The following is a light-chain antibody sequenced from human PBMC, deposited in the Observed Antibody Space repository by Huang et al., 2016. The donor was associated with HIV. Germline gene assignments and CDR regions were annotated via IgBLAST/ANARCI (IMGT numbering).Light chain of an antibody. Sequence: EMVLLQSPATLSVSPGDSATLSCTASQSLNSALAWYRQAPGQATRLLIYGASTRATGIPARFSGSGFRTEFTLTISRLESEDFALYYCQQYNDWPLTFGGGTKVEI. CDR2: GAS. CDR1: QSLNSA. CDR3: QQYNDWPLT. J-gene: IGKJ4*01. V-gene: IGKV3-15*01.